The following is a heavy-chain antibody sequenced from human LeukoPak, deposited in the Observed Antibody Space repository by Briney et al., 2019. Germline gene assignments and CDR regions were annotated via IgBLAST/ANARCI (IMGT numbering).Heavy chain of an antibody. J-gene: IGHJ6*03. CDR1: GGSFSGYY. CDR2: IYSGGST. V-gene: IGHV3-53*01. D-gene: IGHD3-10*01. CDR3: ARVKAGCYYYMDV. Sequence: ETLSLACAVYGGSFSGYYWSWVRQAPGKGLEWVSVIYSGGSTYYADSVKGRFTISRDNSKNTLYLQMNSLRAEDTAVYYCARVKAGCYYYMDVWGKGTTVTVSS.